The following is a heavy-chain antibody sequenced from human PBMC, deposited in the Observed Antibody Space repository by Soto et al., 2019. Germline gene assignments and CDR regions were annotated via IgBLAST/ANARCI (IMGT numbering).Heavy chain of an antibody. CDR1: GHTFTSYY. CDR2: INPSGGST. Sequence: ASVKVSCKASGHTFTSYYMHWVRQAPGQGLEWMGIINPSGGSTSYAQKFQGRVTMTRDTSTSTVYMELSSLRSDDTAVYYCARGDYYGSEDYYYYMDVWGKGTTVIVSS. D-gene: IGHD3-10*01. J-gene: IGHJ6*03. CDR3: ARGDYYGSEDYYYYMDV. V-gene: IGHV1-46*03.